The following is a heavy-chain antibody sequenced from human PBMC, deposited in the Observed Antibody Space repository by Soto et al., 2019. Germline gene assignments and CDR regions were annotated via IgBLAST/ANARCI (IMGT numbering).Heavy chain of an antibody. J-gene: IGHJ6*02. Sequence: LRLSRVSSVFPLENYAISWVRQAPGKGLEWVSAISGSGGTTYYSDSVKGRFTISRDNSKNTVYLQMNDLRVEDAAEYFCAKDSWAIFGVPAGEYYAMDVWGQGTTVTVSS. CDR1: VFPLENYA. CDR2: ISGSGGTT. CDR3: AKDSWAIFGVPAGEYYAMDV. D-gene: IGHD3-3*01. V-gene: IGHV3-23*01.